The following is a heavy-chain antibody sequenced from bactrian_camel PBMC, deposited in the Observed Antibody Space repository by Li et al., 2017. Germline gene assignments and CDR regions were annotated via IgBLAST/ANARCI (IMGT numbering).Heavy chain of an antibody. V-gene: IGHV3S57*01. J-gene: IGHJ4*01. Sequence: QLVESGGGSVQAGGSLRLSCAYSGYYSRCCMGWFRQAPGKEREGVAAIDSDGSTSYADSVKGRFTISRDNAKNTLSLHMTNLTPEDSATYYCAADPPCGLDSAPRHRYWGQGTQVTVS. CDR2: IDSDGST. CDR1: GYYSRCC. CDR3: AADPPCGLDSAPRHRY. D-gene: IGHD8*01.